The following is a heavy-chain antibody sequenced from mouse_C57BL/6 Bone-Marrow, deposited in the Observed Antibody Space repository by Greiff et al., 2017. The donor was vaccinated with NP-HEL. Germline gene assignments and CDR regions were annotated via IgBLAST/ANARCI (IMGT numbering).Heavy chain of an antibody. CDR3: ARSDYDSSDTFAY. CDR2: IYPNSGST. CDR1: GHTFTSYW. D-gene: IGHD1-1*01. J-gene: IGHJ3*01. Sequence: QVQLQQPGAELVKPGASVKLSCQASGHTFTSYWMHWVKQRPGQGLEWIGMIYPNSGSTNYYEKFKSKATLTVDKSSSTAYMQLSSVTSRDSAVFYCARSDYDSSDTFAYWGQGTLVTVSA. V-gene: IGHV1-64*01.